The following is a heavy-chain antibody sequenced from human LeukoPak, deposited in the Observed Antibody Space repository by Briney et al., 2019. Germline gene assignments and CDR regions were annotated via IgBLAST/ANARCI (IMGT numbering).Heavy chain of an antibody. CDR2: IYHSGST. Sequence: SETLSLTCTVSGYSISSGYYWGWIRQPPGKGLEWIGSIYHSGSTYYNPSLKSRVTISVDTSKNQFSLKLSSVTAADTAVYYCANGRASGYDLMGFDYWGQGTLVTVSS. D-gene: IGHD5-12*01. CDR1: GYSISSGYY. J-gene: IGHJ4*02. V-gene: IGHV4-38-2*02. CDR3: ANGRASGYDLMGFDY.